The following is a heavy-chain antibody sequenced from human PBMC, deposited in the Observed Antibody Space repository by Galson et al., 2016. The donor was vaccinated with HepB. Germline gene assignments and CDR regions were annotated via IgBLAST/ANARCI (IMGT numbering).Heavy chain of an antibody. CDR2: ISAYNGNT. V-gene: IGHV1-18*04. CDR3: ATGRVEKSKVTPGLVDY. CDR1: GYTFTSYG. Sequence: SVKVSCKASGYTFTSYGISWVRQAPGQGLEWMGWISAYNGNTNYAQKLQGRVTMTTDTSTSTAYMELRSLRSDDTAVYYCATGRVEKSKVTPGLVDYWGQETLVTVSS. D-gene: IGHD4-23*01. J-gene: IGHJ4*02.